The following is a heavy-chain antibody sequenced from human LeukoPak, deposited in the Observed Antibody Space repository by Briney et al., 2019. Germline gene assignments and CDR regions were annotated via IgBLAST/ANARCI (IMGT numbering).Heavy chain of an antibody. CDR2: INHSGST. CDR1: GGSFSGYY. D-gene: IGHD2-2*01. CDR3: ARDCSSTSCYLGGFDY. Sequence: PSETLSLTCAVYGGSFSGYYWSWIRQPPGKGLEWIGEINHSGSTNYNPSLKSRVTISVDTSKNQFSLKLSSVTAADTAVYYCARDCSSTSCYLGGFDYWGQGTLVTVSS. J-gene: IGHJ4*02. V-gene: IGHV4-34*01.